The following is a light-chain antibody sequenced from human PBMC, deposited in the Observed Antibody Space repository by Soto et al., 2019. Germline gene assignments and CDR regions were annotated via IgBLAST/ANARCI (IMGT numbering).Light chain of an antibody. CDR3: QQYGSSPRT. CDR1: ESVSSSS. CDR2: GAS. J-gene: IGKJ1*01. V-gene: IGKV3-20*01. Sequence: EVVLTQSPGTLSLSPGERATLSCRASESVSSSSLAWYQQKPGQAPRLLIYGASSRATGIPDRFSGSGSGTDFTLTISRLEPEDFALYHCQQYGSSPRTVGQGTKVDIK.